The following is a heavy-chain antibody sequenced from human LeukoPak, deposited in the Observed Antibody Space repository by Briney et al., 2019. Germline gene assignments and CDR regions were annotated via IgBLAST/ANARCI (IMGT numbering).Heavy chain of an antibody. V-gene: IGHV3-20*04. J-gene: IGHJ4*02. Sequence: GGSLRLSCAASGSTFDEHGMAWVRQPPGKGLQWVSGINDNGGSTGYADSVKGRFTISRDSTKNSLYLQMNSLRAEDTALYYCASGDSSGWYFDSWGQGTLVTVSS. CDR3: ASGDSSGWYFDS. CDR2: INDNGGST. CDR1: GSTFDEHG. D-gene: IGHD6-19*01.